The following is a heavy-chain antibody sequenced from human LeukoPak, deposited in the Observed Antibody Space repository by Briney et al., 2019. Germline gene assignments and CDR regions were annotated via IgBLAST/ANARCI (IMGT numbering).Heavy chain of an antibody. V-gene: IGHV4-4*07. J-gene: IGHJ4*02. CDR2: IYTSGST. Sequence: SETLSLTCTVSGGSISSYYWSWIRQPAGKGLEWIGRIYTSGSTNYNPSLKSRCTRSVDTSKNQFSMKLSSVPAADTAVYYCAREDPNDYGDYVRPFDYWGQGTLVTVSS. D-gene: IGHD4-17*01. CDR3: AREDPNDYGDYVRPFDY. CDR1: GGSISSYY.